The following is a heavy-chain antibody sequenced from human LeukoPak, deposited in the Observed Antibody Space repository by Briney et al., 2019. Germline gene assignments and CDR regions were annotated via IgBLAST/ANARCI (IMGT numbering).Heavy chain of an antibody. CDR2: IRNDGSNK. Sequence: GGSLRLSCGASGFTFSNYDMHWVRQAPGKGLEWVAFIRNDGSNKYYTDSVKGRFTISRDNSKNSLYLQMNSLRAEDTALYYCAKGSESGYSYGSGIDYWGQGTLVTVSS. CDR1: GFTFSNYD. V-gene: IGHV3-30*02. J-gene: IGHJ4*02. D-gene: IGHD5-18*01. CDR3: AKGSESGYSYGSGIDY.